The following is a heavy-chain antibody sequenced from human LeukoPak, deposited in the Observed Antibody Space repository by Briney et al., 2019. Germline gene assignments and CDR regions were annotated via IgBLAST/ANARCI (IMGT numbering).Heavy chain of an antibody. D-gene: IGHD2-15*01. V-gene: IGHV3-23*01. CDR2: ICGGGGSI. Sequence: GGSLRLSCAASGFPFSSYAIMWVRQAPGMGLEWVSAICGGGGSILYADSVKGRFTISRDNSKNTLYLQMNNLRAEDTAVYYCAKDHRVGQLLLLPWGQGTLVTVSS. CDR3: AKDHRVGQLLLLP. CDR1: GFPFSSYA. J-gene: IGHJ5*02.